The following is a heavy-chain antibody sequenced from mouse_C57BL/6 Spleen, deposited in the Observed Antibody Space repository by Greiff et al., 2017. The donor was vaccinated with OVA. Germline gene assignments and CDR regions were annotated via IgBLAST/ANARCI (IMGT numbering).Heavy chain of an antibody. CDR3: AAITSGFAY. D-gene: IGHD1-2*01. Sequence: VQLQQPGAELVRPGTSVKLSCKASGYTFTSYWMHWVKQRPGQGLEWIGVIDPSDSYTNYNQKFKGKATLTVDTSSSTAYMQLSSLTSEDSAVYYCAAITSGFAYWGQGTLVTVSA. CDR2: IDPSDSYT. CDR1: GYTFTSYW. V-gene: IGHV1-59*01. J-gene: IGHJ3*01.